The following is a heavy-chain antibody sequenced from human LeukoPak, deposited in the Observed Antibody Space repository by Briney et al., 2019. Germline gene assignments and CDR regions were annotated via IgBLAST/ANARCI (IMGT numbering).Heavy chain of an antibody. J-gene: IGHJ4*02. CDR3: ARGNGDGGYYFDY. Sequence: GGSLRLSCAASGFTFSSYSINWVRQAPGKGRQWVSFIRSSSGYIYYADSVKGRSTISRDNAKNSLYLQMNSLRAEDTAVYYCARGNGDGGYYFDYWGQGTLVTVSS. CDR1: GFTFSSYS. CDR2: IRSSSGYI. D-gene: IGHD5-24*01. V-gene: IGHV3-21*01.